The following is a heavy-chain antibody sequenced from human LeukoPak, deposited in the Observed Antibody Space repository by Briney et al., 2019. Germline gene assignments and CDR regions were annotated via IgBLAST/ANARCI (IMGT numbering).Heavy chain of an antibody. Sequence: WETLSLTCTASSGSISSTSYYWGWVRQAPGKGLEWVSAISGSGGSTFYADSVKGRFTISRDNSENTVYLQMNSLTVEDTAVYYCAKAHCGSASCSRADYWGKGTQVTVSS. CDR3: AKAHCGSASCSRADY. D-gene: IGHD2-2*01. V-gene: IGHV3-23*01. J-gene: IGHJ4*02. CDR1: SGSISSTSYY. CDR2: ISGSGGST.